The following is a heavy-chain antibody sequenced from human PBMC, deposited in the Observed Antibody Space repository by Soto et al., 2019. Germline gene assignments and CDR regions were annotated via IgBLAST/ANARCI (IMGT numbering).Heavy chain of an antibody. V-gene: IGHV4-34*01. D-gene: IGHD3-10*01. CDR3: ARARSSVPSRRGIGYYGMDV. J-gene: IGHJ6*02. CDR2: INHSGST. Sequence: SETLSLTCAVYGGSFSGYYWSWIRQPPGKGLEWIGEINHSGSTNYNPSLKSRVTISVDMSKNQFSLNLSSVTAADTAVYYCARARSSVPSRRGIGYYGMDVWGQGTTVTVSS. CDR1: GGSFSGYY.